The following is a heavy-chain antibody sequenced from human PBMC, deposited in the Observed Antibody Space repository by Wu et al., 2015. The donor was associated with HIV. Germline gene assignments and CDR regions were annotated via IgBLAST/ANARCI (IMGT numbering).Heavy chain of an antibody. J-gene: IGHJ6*01. Sequence: QAQLVQSGAEVKKPGASVRVSCQASGYIFSNYDINWVRQAPGQGLEWMGWMNPDNGNTAFAQKFQGRVTMTRNTSISTAYMELRSLKSEDTAMYYCAREFMKTFGVLTPLVAYYYYG. CDR1: GYIFSNYD. D-gene: IGHD3-16*01. CDR2: MNPDNGNT. CDR3: AREFMKTFGVLTPLVAYYYYG. V-gene: IGHV1-8*01.